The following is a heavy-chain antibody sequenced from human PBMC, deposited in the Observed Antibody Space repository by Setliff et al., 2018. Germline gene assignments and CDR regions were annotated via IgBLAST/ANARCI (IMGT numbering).Heavy chain of an antibody. CDR2: ISSSGSTI. CDR3: ARGDRWGYSYGPYYYGMDV. Sequence: NPGGSLRLSCAASGFTFSKYYMSWIRQAPGKGLEWVSYISSSGSTIYYADSVKGRFTISRDNAKNSLYLQMNSLRAEDTAVYYCARGDRWGYSYGPYYYGMDVWGQGTTVTVSS. J-gene: IGHJ6*02. V-gene: IGHV3-11*04. CDR1: GFTFSKYY. D-gene: IGHD5-18*01.